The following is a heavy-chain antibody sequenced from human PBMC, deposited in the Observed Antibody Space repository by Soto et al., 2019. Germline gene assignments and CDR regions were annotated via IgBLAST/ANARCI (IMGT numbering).Heavy chain of an antibody. CDR3: TTTAFDPPTTGIPP. CDR2: IKSKTDGGTT. Sequence: SVSNAWMNWVRQAPGKGLEWVGRIKSKTDGGTTDYAAPVKGRFTISRDDSKNTLYLQMNSLKTEDTAVYYCTTTAFDPPTTGIPPWGQGTWSPSPQ. D-gene: IGHD4-17*01. V-gene: IGHV3-15*07. J-gene: IGHJ5*02. CDR1: SVSNAW.